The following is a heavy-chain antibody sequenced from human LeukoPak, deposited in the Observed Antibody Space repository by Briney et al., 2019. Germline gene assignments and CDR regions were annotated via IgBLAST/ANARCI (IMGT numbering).Heavy chain of an antibody. CDR1: GFIFSSYR. D-gene: IGHD3/OR15-3a*01. J-gene: IGHJ4*02. CDR2: ISSSSTYI. V-gene: IGHV3-21*01. CDR3: ARSPDWTHFDY. Sequence: GGSLRLSCAASGFIFSSYRMNWVRQAPGKGLEWVSSISSSSTYIYYADSVKGRFTISRDNAKNSLYLQMNSLRAEDTAVYYCARSPDWTHFDYWGQGTLVTVSS.